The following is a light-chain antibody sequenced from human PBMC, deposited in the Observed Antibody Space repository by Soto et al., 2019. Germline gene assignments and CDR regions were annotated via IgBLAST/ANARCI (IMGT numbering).Light chain of an antibody. Sequence: QSVLTQPPSASASLGASVTLTCTLSSGYSNYKVDWHQQRPGKGPRFVMRVGTGGIVGSKGDGIPDRFSVLGSGLNRYLTIKNIQEEDESDYHCGADHGSGSNVVFYVVFGGGTKLTVL. CDR1: SGYSNYK. CDR2: VGTGGIVG. V-gene: IGLV9-49*01. J-gene: IGLJ2*01. CDR3: GADHGSGSNVVFYVV.